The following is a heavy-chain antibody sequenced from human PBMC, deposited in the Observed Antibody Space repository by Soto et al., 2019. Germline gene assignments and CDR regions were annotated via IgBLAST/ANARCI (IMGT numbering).Heavy chain of an antibody. CDR3: ARSSFPRLGGYSSGWATRPVFVY. CDR1: GGSFSGYY. Sequence: SETLSLTCAVYGGSFSGYYWSWIRQPPGKGLEWIGEINHSGSTNYNPSLKSRVTISVDTSKNQFSLKLSSVTAADTAVYYCARSSFPRLGGYSSGWATRPVFVYWGQGTLVTVSS. J-gene: IGHJ4*02. V-gene: IGHV4-34*01. CDR2: INHSGST. D-gene: IGHD6-19*01.